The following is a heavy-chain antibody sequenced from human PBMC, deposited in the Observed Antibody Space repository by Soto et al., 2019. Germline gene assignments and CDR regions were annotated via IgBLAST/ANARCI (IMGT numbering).Heavy chain of an antibody. V-gene: IGHV3-23*01. CDR1: GFTFSSYA. CDR3: AKGREGHYGSGSYPTY. CDR2: ISGSGGST. D-gene: IGHD3-10*01. Sequence: GGSLRLSCAASGFTFSSYAMSWVRQAPGKGLEWVSAISGSGGSTYYADSVKGRFTISRDNSKNTLYLQMNSLRAEDTAVYYCAKGREGHYGSGSYPTYWGQGTLVTVSS. J-gene: IGHJ4*02.